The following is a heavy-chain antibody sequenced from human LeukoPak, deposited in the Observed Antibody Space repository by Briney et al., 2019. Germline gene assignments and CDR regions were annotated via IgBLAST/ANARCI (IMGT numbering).Heavy chain of an antibody. D-gene: IGHD1-26*01. J-gene: IGHJ5*02. CDR3: ARDVLGGATNNH. CDR1: GFTFSSYS. CDR2: ISSSSSYI. Sequence: SGGSLRLSCAASGFTFSSYSMNWVRQAPGKGLEWVSAISSSSSYIYYADSVKGRFTISRDNAKNTLYLQMNSLRAEDTAVYYCARDVLGGATNNHWGQGTLVTVSS. V-gene: IGHV3-21*01.